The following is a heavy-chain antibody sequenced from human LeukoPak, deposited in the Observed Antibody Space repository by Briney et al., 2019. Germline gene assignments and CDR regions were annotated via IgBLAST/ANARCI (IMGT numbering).Heavy chain of an antibody. V-gene: IGHV4-39*01. CDR3: ARIRLHYDILTGPTHFDY. Sequence: SKTLSLTCTVSGGSISSSSYYWGWIRQPPGKGLEWIGSNYYSGSTYYNPSLKSRVTISVDTSKNQFSLKLSSVTAADTAVYYCARIRLHYDILTGPTHFDYWGQGTLVTVSS. D-gene: IGHD3-9*01. CDR2: NYYSGST. J-gene: IGHJ4*02. CDR1: GGSISSSSYY.